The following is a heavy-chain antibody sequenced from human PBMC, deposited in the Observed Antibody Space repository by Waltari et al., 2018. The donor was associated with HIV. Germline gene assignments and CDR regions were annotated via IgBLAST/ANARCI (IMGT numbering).Heavy chain of an antibody. Sequence: EVQLLESGGGLVQPGGYLRLSCAASGCTVRSFAMSWVREGPGKRFDYFSLISGSGVTTYYTDSVKGRFTISRDNSKNTLFLQMNSLRAEDTAVYYCAKTTKISMVRGVYDYWGQGTLVTVSS. CDR2: ISGSGVTT. D-gene: IGHD3-10*01. CDR1: GCTVRSFA. CDR3: AKTTKISMVRGVYDY. J-gene: IGHJ4*02. V-gene: IGHV3-23*01.